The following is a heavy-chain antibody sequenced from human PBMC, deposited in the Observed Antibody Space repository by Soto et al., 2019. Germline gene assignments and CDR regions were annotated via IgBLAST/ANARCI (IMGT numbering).Heavy chain of an antibody. CDR1: GDCVSSNSAA. Sequence: SQTLSLTCAISGDCVSSNSAAWNWIRQSPSRGLEWLGRTYYRSKWYNDYAVSVKSRITINPDTSKNHFSLQLNSVTPEDTAVYYCARVAAAADTSYYYYYGMDIWGQGTTVTVSS. V-gene: IGHV6-1*01. J-gene: IGHJ6*02. D-gene: IGHD6-13*01. CDR2: TYYRSKWYN. CDR3: ARVAAAADTSYYYYYGMDI.